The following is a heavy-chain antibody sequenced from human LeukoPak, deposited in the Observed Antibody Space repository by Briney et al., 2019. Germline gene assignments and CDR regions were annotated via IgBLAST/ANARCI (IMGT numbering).Heavy chain of an antibody. V-gene: IGHV3-30*18. CDR3: AKDGIAYYDFWCGPYYYGMDV. D-gene: IGHD3-3*01. CDR2: ISYDGSNK. J-gene: IGHJ6*02. Sequence: GGSLRLSCAASGFTFSSYGMHWVRQAPGKGLEWVAVISYDGSNKYYADSVKGRFTISRDNSKNTLYLQMNSLRAEDTAVYYCAKDGIAYYDFWCGPYYYGMDVWGQGTTVTVSS. CDR1: GFTFSSYG.